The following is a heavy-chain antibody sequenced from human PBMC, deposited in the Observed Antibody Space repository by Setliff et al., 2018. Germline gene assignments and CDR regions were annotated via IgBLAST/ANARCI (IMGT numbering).Heavy chain of an antibody. CDR1: GGTFSSYA. J-gene: IGHJ4*02. CDR2: IIPIFGTA. Sequence: SVKVSCKASGGTFSSYAISWVRQAPGQGLEWMGGIIPIFGTANYAQKFQGRVTITADESTSTAYMELRSLRSDDTAVYYCARVRLGLPMVDYWGQGTLVTVSS. D-gene: IGHD5-18*01. V-gene: IGHV1-69*13. CDR3: ARVRLGLPMVDY.